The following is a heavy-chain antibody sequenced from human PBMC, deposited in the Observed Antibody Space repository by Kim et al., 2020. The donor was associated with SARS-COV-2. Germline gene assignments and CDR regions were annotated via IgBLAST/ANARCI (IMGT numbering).Heavy chain of an antibody. D-gene: IGHD3-16*01. Sequence: GRTTHTPSLKRRVTISVDTSKNQFSLKLSAVTAADTAVYYCARLGEGADYWGQGTLVTVSS. CDR2: GRT. CDR3: ARLGEGADY. J-gene: IGHJ4*02. V-gene: IGHV4-59*08.